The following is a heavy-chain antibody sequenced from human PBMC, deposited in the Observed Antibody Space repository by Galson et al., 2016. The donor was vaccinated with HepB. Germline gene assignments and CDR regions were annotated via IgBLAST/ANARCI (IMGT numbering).Heavy chain of an antibody. J-gene: IGHJ4*02. Sequence: SLRLSCAASGFTFSSYSMNWVRQAPGMGLEWVSSISSSNSYIYYADSVKGRFTISRDNAKNSLYLQMNSLRAEDTAVYYCARGDIVGAIFDYWGQGTLVTVSS. D-gene: IGHD1-26*01. CDR3: ARGDIVGAIFDY. CDR2: ISSSNSYI. CDR1: GFTFSSYS. V-gene: IGHV3-21*01.